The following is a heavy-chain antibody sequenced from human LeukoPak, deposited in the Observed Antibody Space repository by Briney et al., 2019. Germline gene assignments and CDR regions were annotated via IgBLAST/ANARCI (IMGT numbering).Heavy chain of an antibody. D-gene: IGHD3-22*01. CDR2: ISGTGGST. J-gene: IGHJ4*02. Sequence: GGSLRLSCAASGFTFSSYSMNWVRQAPGKGLEWVSAISGTGGSTYYADSVKGRFTISRDNSKNTLYVQMNSLRAEDTAVYYCAKPDAYFYDSGGGCNWGQGTLVTVSS. CDR3: AKPDAYFYDSGGGCN. CDR1: GFTFSSYS. V-gene: IGHV3-23*01.